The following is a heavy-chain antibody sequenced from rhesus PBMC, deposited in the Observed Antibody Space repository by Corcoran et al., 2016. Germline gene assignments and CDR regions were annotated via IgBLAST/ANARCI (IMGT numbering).Heavy chain of an antibody. V-gene: IGHV4-173*01. J-gene: IGHJ5-1*01. CDR2: ISGSGVRT. D-gene: IGHD6-13*01. Sequence: QLQLQESGPGLVKPSETLSLTCAVSGGSISSNWWSWIRQPPGKGLEWIGRISGSGVRTSYNPSLNSRVTISTDTSKNQLSLKLISVTAADTAVYYCARADGIAAGRYNRFDVWGPGVLVTVSS. CDR1: GGSISSNW. CDR3: ARADGIAAGRYNRFDV.